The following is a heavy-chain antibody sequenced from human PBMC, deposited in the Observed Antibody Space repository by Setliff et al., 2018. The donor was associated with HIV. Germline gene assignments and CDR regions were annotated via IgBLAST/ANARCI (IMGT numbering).Heavy chain of an antibody. V-gene: IGHV1-69*10. Sequence: SVKVSCKASGGSFSSHTINWVRQAPGQGLEWMGEIIPIFGVANYAWKFQGRVTITADKSTSTAYMELSSLRSEDTAVYYCARGQNRGDDYFAYWGQGTLVTVSS. J-gene: IGHJ4*02. CDR2: IIPIFGVA. CDR1: GGSFSSHT. CDR3: ARGQNRGDDYFAY. D-gene: IGHD2-21*01.